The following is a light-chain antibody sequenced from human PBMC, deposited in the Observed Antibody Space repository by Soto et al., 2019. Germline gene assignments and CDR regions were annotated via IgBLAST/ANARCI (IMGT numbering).Light chain of an antibody. J-gene: IGKJ1*01. CDR3: QQRSNWPTWT. CDR2: DAS. Sequence: EIVLTQSPGTLSLPPGERATLSCRASQSVSSNFLAWYQQKPCRAPRLLIYDASNRAAGIPDRFSGSGSGTDFTLTISRLETEDFAVYYCQQRSNWPTWTFGQGTKVDIK. CDR1: QSVSSNF. V-gene: IGKV3D-20*02.